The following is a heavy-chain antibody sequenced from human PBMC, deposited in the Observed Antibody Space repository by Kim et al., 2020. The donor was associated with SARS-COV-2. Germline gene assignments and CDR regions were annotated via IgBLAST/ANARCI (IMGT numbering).Heavy chain of an antibody. J-gene: IGHJ6*02. D-gene: IGHD3-22*01. Sequence: ASVKVSCKASGYTFTGYYMHWVRQAPGQGLEWMGWINPNSGGTNYAQKFQGRVTMTRETSISTAYMELSRLRSDDTAVYYCARVPYYYDSSGHRGGMDVWGQGTTVTVSS. V-gene: IGHV1-2*02. CDR1: GYTFTGYY. CDR3: ARVPYYYDSSGHRGGMDV. CDR2: INPNSGGT.